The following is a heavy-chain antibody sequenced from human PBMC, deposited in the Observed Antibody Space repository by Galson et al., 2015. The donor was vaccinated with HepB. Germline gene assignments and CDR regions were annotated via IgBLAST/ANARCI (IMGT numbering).Heavy chain of an antibody. CDR3: AKDTYSSSSGGFCY. CDR2: ISYDGSNK. V-gene: IGHV3-30*18. CDR1: GFTFSSYG. D-gene: IGHD6-6*01. J-gene: IGHJ4*02. Sequence: SLRLSCAASGFTFSSYGMHWVRQAPGKGLEWVAVISYDGSNKYYADSVKGRFTISRDNSKNTLYLQMNSLRAEDTAVYYCAKDTYSSSSGGFCYWGQGTLVTVSS.